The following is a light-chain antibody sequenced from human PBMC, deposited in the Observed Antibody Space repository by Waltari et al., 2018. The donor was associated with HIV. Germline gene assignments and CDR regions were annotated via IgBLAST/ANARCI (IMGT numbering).Light chain of an antibody. J-gene: IGKJ1*01. Sequence: EIVLTQSPATLSLSPGDRAILSCRASQSVNTNYLARYQQKGGQAPRLVIYGASNRATGIPDRFSSSGSGTDVTLTISRLGPEDFAVYYCQQYGTSPWTFGQGTNVEIK. CDR2: GAS. V-gene: IGKV3-20*01. CDR3: QQYGTSPWT. CDR1: QSVNTNY.